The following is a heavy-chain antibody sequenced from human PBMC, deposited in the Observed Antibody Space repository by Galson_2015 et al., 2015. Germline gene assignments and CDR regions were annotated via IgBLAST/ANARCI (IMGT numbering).Heavy chain of an antibody. J-gene: IGHJ4*02. CDR3: ARNRLKYCSSTSCYSSPPGV. Sequence: ETLSLTCAVYGGSFSGYYWSWIRQPPGKGLEWIGEINHSGSTNYNPSLKSRVTILVDTSKNQFSLKLSSVTAADTAVYYCARNRLKYCSSTSCYSSPPGVWGQGTLVTVSS. CDR2: INHSGST. CDR1: GGSFSGYY. V-gene: IGHV4-34*01. D-gene: IGHD2-2*02.